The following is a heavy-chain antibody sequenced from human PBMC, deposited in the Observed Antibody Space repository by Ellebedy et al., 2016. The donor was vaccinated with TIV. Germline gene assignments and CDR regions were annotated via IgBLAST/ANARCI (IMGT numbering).Heavy chain of an antibody. V-gene: IGHV4-61*01. Sequence: SETLSLXXTVSGGSVSSGSYYWSWIRQPPGKGLEWIGYIYYSGSTNYNPSLKSRVTISVDTSKNQFSLKLSSVTAADTAVYYCARGLGYCSGGSCYHIDYWGQGTLVTVSS. D-gene: IGHD2-15*01. J-gene: IGHJ4*02. CDR1: GGSVSSGSYY. CDR3: ARGLGYCSGGSCYHIDY. CDR2: IYYSGST.